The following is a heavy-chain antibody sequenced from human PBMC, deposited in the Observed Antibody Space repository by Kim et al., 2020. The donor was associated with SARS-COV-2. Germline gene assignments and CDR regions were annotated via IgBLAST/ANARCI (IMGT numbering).Heavy chain of an antibody. V-gene: IGHV3-48*02. CDR1: GFTFNSYN. CDR3: ARDQKLGVFNAFDL. CDR2: IGTTDRII. D-gene: IGHD6-13*01. Sequence: GGSLRLSCADSGFTFNSYNMNWVRQAPGKGLEWISYIGTTDRIIYYADSVEGRFTVSRDNAQNSLYLQMNSLRDEDTAVYYCARDQKLGVFNAFDLWGHGPVVTVYS. J-gene: IGHJ3*01.